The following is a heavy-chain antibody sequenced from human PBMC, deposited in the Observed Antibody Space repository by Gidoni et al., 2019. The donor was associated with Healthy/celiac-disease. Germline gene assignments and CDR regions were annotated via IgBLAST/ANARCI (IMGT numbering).Heavy chain of an antibody. D-gene: IGHD3-9*01. Sequence: EVQLVQSGAEVKKPGESLKIPCKGSGYRFTSYWIGWVRQMPGKALEWMGIIYPGDSDTRYSPSFQGQVTISADKSISTAYLQWSSLKASDTAMYYCATYDTKQDGDPDYWGQGTLVTVSS. CDR1: GYRFTSYW. CDR3: ATYDTKQDGDPDY. V-gene: IGHV5-51*01. J-gene: IGHJ4*02. CDR2: IYPGDSDT.